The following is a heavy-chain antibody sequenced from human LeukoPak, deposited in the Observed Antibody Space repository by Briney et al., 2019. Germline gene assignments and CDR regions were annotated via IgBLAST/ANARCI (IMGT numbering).Heavy chain of an antibody. CDR3: ARETSRHHYYYYYGMDV. CDR2: IYTSGST. Sequence: SETLSLTCTVSGGSISSYYWSWIRQPAGKGLERIGPIYTSGSTNYNPSLKSRVTMSVDTSKNQFSLKLSSVTAADTAVYYCARETSRHHYYYYYGMDVWGQGTTVTVSS. J-gene: IGHJ6*02. V-gene: IGHV4-4*07. CDR1: GGSISSYY.